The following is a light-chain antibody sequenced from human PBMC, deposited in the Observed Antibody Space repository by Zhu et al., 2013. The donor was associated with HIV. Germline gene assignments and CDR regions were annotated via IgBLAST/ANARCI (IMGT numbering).Light chain of an antibody. V-gene: IGKV3-20*01. CDR3: QQYASSPIT. Sequence: EIVLTQSPGTLFLSPGERATLSCTASQTVTKNFLGWYQQKPGQPPRLIISGASTRASGIPARFTGGGSGTIFTLTIGRVETEDFALYYCQQYASSPITFGQGTRLEIK. J-gene: IGKJ5*01. CDR2: GAS. CDR1: QTVTKNF.